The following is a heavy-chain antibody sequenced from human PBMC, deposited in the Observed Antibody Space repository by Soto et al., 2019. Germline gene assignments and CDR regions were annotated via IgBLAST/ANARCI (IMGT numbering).Heavy chain of an antibody. CDR3: ARGSWDGGNYEGDYYFDY. D-gene: IGHD2-21*02. J-gene: IGHJ4*02. CDR2: IYHSGST. V-gene: IGHV4-34*01. Sequence: PSETLSLTCAVYGGSFSGYYWRWIRHPPGKGLEWIGEIYHSGSTNYNPSLKSRVTISVDTSKNQFSLKLSSVTAADTAVYYCARGSWDGGNYEGDYYFDYWGQGTLVTVSS. CDR1: GGSFSGYY.